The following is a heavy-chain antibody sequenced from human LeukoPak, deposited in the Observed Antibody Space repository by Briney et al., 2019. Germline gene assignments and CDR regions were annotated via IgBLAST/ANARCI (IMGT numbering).Heavy chain of an antibody. Sequence: ASVNVSCKASGYTFTSYGISWVRHAPGQGLEWIGCISAYNGNTNYAQKLQGRGTMTTYTPTSTAYMELRSLRSDDTAVYYCARLTVVTPPDYWGQGTLVTVSS. D-gene: IGHD4-23*01. CDR3: ARLTVVTPPDY. V-gene: IGHV1-18*01. CDR1: GYTFTSYG. CDR2: ISAYNGNT. J-gene: IGHJ4*02.